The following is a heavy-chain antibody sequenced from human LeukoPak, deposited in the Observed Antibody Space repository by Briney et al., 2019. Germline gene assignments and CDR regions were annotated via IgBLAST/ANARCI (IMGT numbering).Heavy chain of an antibody. D-gene: IGHD3-22*01. CDR1: GYIFTSYW. J-gene: IGHJ4*02. CDR3: ARLHDSSVKGFDY. V-gene: IGHV5-51*01. CDR2: IYPGDSDT. Sequence: GASLKISCKGSGYIFTSYWIGWVRQLPGKGLEWMGIIYPGDSDTRYSPSFQGQVTISADKSISTAYLQWSSLKASDTAMYYCARLHDSSVKGFDYWGQGTLVTVSS.